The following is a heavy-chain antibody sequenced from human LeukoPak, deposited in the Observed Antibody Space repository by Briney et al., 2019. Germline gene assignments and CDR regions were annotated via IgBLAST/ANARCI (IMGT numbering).Heavy chain of an antibody. CDR2: ISRFGIT. CDR1: IESTSGNY. V-gene: IGHV4-34*01. CDR3: ARELLGAPTPGAY. Sequence: SETLSLTCSVSIESTSGNYWSWVRQAPGKGLESIGEISRFGITNYHPSLKSRVTMSLDRSKNQFSLELTSVTAADSGVYYCARELLGAPTPGAYWGQGTLVTVSS. D-gene: IGHD1-26*01. J-gene: IGHJ4*02.